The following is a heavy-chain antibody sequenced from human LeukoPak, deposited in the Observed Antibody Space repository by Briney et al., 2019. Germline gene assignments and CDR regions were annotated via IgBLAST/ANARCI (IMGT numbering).Heavy chain of an antibody. J-gene: IGHJ5*02. CDR2: IIPIFGTA. CDR1: GGTFSSYA. Sequence: SVKVSCKASGGTFSSYAISWVRQAPGQGLEWMGRIIPIFGTANYAQKSQGRVTITPDESTSTAYMELSSLGSEDTAVYYCAREGSGESGFDPWGQRTLVTVSS. D-gene: IGHD3-10*01. CDR3: AREGSGESGFDP. V-gene: IGHV1-69*13.